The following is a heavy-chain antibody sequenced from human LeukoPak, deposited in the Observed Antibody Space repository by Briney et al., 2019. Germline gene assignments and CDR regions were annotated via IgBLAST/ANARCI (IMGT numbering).Heavy chain of an antibody. CDR2: IIPIFGTA. CDR1: GGTFSSYA. J-gene: IGHJ4*02. D-gene: IGHD6-19*01. CDR3: ARDLGLIIAVAGT. Sequence: SVKVSCKASGGTFSSYAISWVRQAPGQGLEWMGGIIPIFGTANYAQKFQGRVTITADKSTSTAYMELSSLRSEDTAVYYCARDLGLIIAVAGTWGQGTLVTVSS. V-gene: IGHV1-69*06.